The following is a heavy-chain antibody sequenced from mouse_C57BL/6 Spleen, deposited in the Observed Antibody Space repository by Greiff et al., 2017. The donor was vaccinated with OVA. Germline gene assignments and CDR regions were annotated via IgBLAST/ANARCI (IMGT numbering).Heavy chain of an antibody. Sequence: EVKLVESGPGLVKPSQSLSLTCSVTGYSITSGYYWNWIRQFPGNKLEWMGYISYDGSNNYNPSLKNRISITRDTSKNQFFLKLNSVTTEDTATYYCASSYDGYYVYAMDYWGQGTSVTVSS. J-gene: IGHJ4*01. CDR3: ASSYDGYYVYAMDY. CDR2: ISYDGSN. CDR1: GYSITSGYY. D-gene: IGHD2-3*01. V-gene: IGHV3-6*01.